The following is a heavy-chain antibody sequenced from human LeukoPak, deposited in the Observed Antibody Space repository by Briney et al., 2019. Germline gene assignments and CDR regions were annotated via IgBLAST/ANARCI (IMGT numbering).Heavy chain of an antibody. J-gene: IGHJ3*02. V-gene: IGHV3-7*01. CDR3: AKGHYDFWSGYRYDAFDI. D-gene: IGHD3-3*01. CDR2: INQAGSEK. Sequence: GGSLRLSCAASSFTFSTYWMSWVRQAPGKCLEWVANINQAGSEKFYVDSVKGRFTISRDNANNSLYLQMNSLKAEDTAIYYCAKGHYDFWSGYRYDAFDIWGQGTMVTVSS. CDR1: SFTFSTYW.